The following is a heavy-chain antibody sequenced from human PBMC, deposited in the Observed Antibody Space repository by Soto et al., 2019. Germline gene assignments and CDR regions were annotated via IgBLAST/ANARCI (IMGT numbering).Heavy chain of an antibody. Sequence: GASVKVSCKASGGTFSSYAISWVRQAPGQGLEWMGGIIPIFGTANYAQKSQGRATITADESTSTAYMELSSLRSEDTAVYYCARWGIAVAATRDFDYWGQGTLVTVSS. CDR3: ARWGIAVAATRDFDY. J-gene: IGHJ4*02. D-gene: IGHD6-19*01. CDR2: IIPIFGTA. V-gene: IGHV1-69*13. CDR1: GGTFSSYA.